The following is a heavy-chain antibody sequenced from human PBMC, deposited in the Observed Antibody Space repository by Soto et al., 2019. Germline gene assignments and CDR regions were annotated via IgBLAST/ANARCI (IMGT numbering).Heavy chain of an antibody. CDR2: LTGSGGTT. D-gene: IGHD3-10*01. CDR1: GVTFSTYA. Sequence: DVQLLESGGGLVQPGGSLRLSCIASGVTFSTYAMSWVRQAPGKGLEWVSGLTGSGGTTFYADSVKGRFTISRDNSNNTLNLEMNVLRAEDTAVYYCAKQQADFGSGSDTYDFDYWGQGTLVTVSS. V-gene: IGHV3-23*01. CDR3: AKQQADFGSGSDTYDFDY. J-gene: IGHJ4*02.